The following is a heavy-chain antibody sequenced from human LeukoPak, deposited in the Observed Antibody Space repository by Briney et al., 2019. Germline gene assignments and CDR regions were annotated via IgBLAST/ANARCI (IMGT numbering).Heavy chain of an antibody. D-gene: IGHD1-14*01. V-gene: IGHV3-21*01. CDR1: GFKLTSYT. Sequence: GGSLRLSCAASGFKLTSYTMNWVRQAPGKELEFVSSISSGSSHIFYGDSVMGRFNISRDNSKTSLYLQINSLKDEHTGVYYCARAYNNGDMDVWGKGTTVIVSS. CDR3: ARAYNNGDMDV. J-gene: IGHJ6*03. CDR2: ISSGSSHI.